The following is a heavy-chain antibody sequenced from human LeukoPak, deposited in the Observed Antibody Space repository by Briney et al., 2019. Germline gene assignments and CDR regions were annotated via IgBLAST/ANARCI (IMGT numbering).Heavy chain of an antibody. CDR1: GYTFARYG. CDR2: IIPIFGTA. V-gene: IGHV1-69*13. J-gene: IGHJ3*02. CDR3: AREWYGQAFDI. D-gene: IGHD2-15*01. Sequence: SVKVSCKASGYTFARYGITWVRQAPGQGLEWMGGIIPIFGTANYAQKFQGRVTITADESTSTAYMELSSLRSEDTAVYYCAREWYGQAFDIWGQGTMVTVSS.